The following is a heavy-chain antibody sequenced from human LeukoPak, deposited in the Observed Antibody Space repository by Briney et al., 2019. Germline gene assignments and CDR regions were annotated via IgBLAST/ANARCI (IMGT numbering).Heavy chain of an antibody. CDR1: GFTFSNYA. Sequence: PGGSLRLSCAASGFTFSNYAMSWVRQAPGKGLKWVSAISGSGGSTYYADSVKGRFTISRDNSKNTLYLQMNSLRAEDTAVYYCATEFYYDSSGYYPHYFDYWDQGTLVTVSS. V-gene: IGHV3-23*01. CDR3: ATEFYYDSSGYYPHYFDY. CDR2: ISGSGGST. D-gene: IGHD3-22*01. J-gene: IGHJ4*02.